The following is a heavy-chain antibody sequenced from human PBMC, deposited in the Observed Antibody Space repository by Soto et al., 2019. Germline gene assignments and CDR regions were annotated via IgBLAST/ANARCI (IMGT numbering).Heavy chain of an antibody. J-gene: IGHJ5*02. CDR3: AKDAEQWLVRRGYNWFDP. CDR2: ISGSGGST. CDR1: GFTFSSYA. D-gene: IGHD6-19*01. V-gene: IGHV3-23*01. Sequence: SGGSLRLSCAASGFTFSSYAMSWVRQAPGKGLEWVSAISGSGGSTYYADSVKGRFTISRDNSKNTLYLQMNSLRAEDTAVYYCAKDAEQWLVRRGYNWFDPWGQGTLVTVSS.